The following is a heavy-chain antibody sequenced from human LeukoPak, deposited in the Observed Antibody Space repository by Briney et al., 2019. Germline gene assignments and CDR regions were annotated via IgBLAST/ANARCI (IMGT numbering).Heavy chain of an antibody. D-gene: IGHD5-18*01. CDR1: GYTFTGYY. Sequence: ASVKVSCKTSGYTFTGYYMHWVRQAPGQGLEWMGLINPSGGSTRYAQKFQGRVTMTRDMSTSTVYMELSSLRSEDTAVYYCARALPHRRLMDTTMEQHWFDPWGQGTLVTVSS. J-gene: IGHJ5*02. V-gene: IGHV1-46*01. CDR3: ARALPHRRLMDTTMEQHWFDP. CDR2: INPSGGST.